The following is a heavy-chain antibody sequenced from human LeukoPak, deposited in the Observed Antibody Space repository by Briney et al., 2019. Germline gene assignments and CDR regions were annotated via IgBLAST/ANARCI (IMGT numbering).Heavy chain of an antibody. Sequence: TASETLSLTCAVYGGSFSGYYWSWIRQPPGKGLEWIGEINHSGSTNYNPSLKSRVTISVDTSKNQFSLKLSSVTAADTAVYYCARRHYYDSGGYYRNWGQGTLVTVSS. V-gene: IGHV4-34*01. CDR1: GGSFSGYY. CDR3: ARRHYYDSGGYYRN. D-gene: IGHD3-22*01. CDR2: INHSGST. J-gene: IGHJ4*02.